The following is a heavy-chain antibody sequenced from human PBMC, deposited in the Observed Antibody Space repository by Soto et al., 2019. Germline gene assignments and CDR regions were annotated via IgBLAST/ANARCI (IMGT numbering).Heavy chain of an antibody. CDR2: MNPKSANT. Sequence: ASVKVSCKASRYNLISYDFNWVRQATGQGLEWMGWMNPKSANTGYAQNFQGRVSMTRNTSISTAYMELTSLRSEDTAVYYCARSPSWETRVTPYYFDYWG. J-gene: IGHJ4*01. D-gene: IGHD4-4*01. V-gene: IGHV1-8*01. CDR1: RYNLISYD. CDR3: ARSPSWETRVTPYYFDY.